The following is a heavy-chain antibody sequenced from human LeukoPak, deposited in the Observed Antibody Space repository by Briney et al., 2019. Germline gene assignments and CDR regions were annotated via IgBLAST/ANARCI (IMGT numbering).Heavy chain of an antibody. CDR2: IRYDGSNK. CDR3: AKDRSGSYSDAFDI. D-gene: IGHD1-26*01. V-gene: IGHV3-30*02. CDR1: GFTFSSYG. Sequence: GGSLRLSCAASGFTFSSYGMHWVRQAPGKGLERVAFIRYDGSNKYYADSVKGRFTISRDNSKNTLYLQMNSLRAEDTAVYYCAKDRSGSYSDAFDIWGQGTMVTVSS. J-gene: IGHJ3*02.